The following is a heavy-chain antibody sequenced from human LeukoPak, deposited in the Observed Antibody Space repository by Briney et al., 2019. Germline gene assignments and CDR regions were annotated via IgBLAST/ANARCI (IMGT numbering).Heavy chain of an antibody. CDR2: IFYSGST. CDR3: ARDKMGGFDY. J-gene: IGHJ4*02. V-gene: IGHV4-39*07. CDR1: GGSISTSNYY. Sequence: SETLSLTCTVSGGSISTSNYYWGWIRQPPGKGLEWIGNIFYSGSTYYSPSLKSRVTISLDTSRNQFSLKLNSVTAADTAVYYCARDKMGGFDYWGQGTLVTVSS. D-gene: IGHD3-16*01.